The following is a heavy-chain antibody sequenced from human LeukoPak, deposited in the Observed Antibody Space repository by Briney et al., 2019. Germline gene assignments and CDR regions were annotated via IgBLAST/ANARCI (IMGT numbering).Heavy chain of an antibody. CDR2: IYYSGST. CDR1: GGSISSYY. D-gene: IGHD5-18*01. V-gene: IGHV4-59*01. J-gene: IGHJ4*02. Sequence: SETLSLTCTVSGGSISSYYWSWIRQPPGKGLEWIGYIYYSGSTNYNPSLKSRVTISVDTSKNQFSLKLSSVTAADTAVYYCARGIRGYSYIFDYWGQGTLVPVSS. CDR3: ARGIRGYSYIFDY.